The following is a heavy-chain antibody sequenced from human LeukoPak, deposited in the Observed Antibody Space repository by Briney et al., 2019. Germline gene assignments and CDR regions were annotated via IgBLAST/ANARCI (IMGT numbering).Heavy chain of an antibody. Sequence: SVKASCKASGGTFSSYAISWVRQAPGQGLEWMGGIIPIFGTANYAQKFQGRVTITTDESTSTAYMELSSLRSEDTAVYYCARGGNHGSYYYYYMDVWGKGTTVTVSS. J-gene: IGHJ6*03. V-gene: IGHV1-69*05. CDR1: GGTFSSYA. CDR2: IIPIFGTA. D-gene: IGHD1-14*01. CDR3: ARGGNHGSYYYYYMDV.